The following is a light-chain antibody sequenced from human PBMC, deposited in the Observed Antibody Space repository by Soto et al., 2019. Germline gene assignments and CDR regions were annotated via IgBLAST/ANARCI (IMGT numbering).Light chain of an antibody. CDR3: QSYDDSLSVHYV. CDR1: SSNIGSTYG. J-gene: IGLJ1*01. Sequence: APGQRVTISCTGSSSNIGSTYGVQWYQQLPGTAPKLLIHGNTDRPSGVPDRFSGSKSGTSASLAITGLQADDEADYYCQSYDDSLSVHYVFGTGSKVT. V-gene: IGLV1-40*01. CDR2: GNT.